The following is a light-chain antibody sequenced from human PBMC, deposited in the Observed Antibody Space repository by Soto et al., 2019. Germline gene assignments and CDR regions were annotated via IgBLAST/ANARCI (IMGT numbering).Light chain of an antibody. Sequence: QSALTQPAPVSGSPGQSITISCTGTSSDIGSYNYVSWYQQHPGKAPKLIIYDVTNRPAGISSRFSASKSGDTASLTISVLQADDEADYFCSSYKSTSTPYVFGTGTKVTV. V-gene: IGLV2-14*03. CDR2: DVT. J-gene: IGLJ1*01. CDR3: SSYKSTSTPYV. CDR1: SSDIGSYNY.